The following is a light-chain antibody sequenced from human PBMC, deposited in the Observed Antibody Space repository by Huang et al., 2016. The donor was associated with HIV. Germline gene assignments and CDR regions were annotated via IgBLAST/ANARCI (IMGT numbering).Light chain of an antibody. CDR1: QSLVYSDGDTY. V-gene: IGKV2-30*01. Sequence: VVMTQSPLSLPVTLGQPASISCRSSQSLVYSDGDTYLNWFQQRPGQSPRRLIYKVSNRDSGVPDRISGSGSGTDFTLKISRVEAEDVGIYYCMQGKHWPLTFGGGTKVEIK. CDR2: KVS. CDR3: MQGKHWPLT. J-gene: IGKJ4*01.